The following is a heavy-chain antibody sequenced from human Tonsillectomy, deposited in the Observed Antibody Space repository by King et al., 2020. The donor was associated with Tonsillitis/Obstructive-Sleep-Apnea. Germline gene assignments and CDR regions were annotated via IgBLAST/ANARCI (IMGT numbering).Heavy chain of an antibody. V-gene: IGHV1-18*01. CDR3: ARDSMSHYYDSSGYYTFTY. Sequence: QLVQSGAEVKKPGASVKVSCKASGYTFPNYGISWVRQAPGQGLEWMGWISAYNVHTNYAQKLQGRLTMTTDTSTSTASLDLRSLRSDDTAVYYCARDSMSHYYDSSGYYTFTYWGQGTLVTVSS. CDR1: GYTFPNYG. D-gene: IGHD3-22*01. CDR2: ISAYNVHT. J-gene: IGHJ4*02.